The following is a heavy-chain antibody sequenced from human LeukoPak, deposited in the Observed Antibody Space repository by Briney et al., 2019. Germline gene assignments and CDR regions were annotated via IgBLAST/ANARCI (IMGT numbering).Heavy chain of an antibody. D-gene: IGHD1-26*01. Sequence: RSGGSLRLSCAASGFTFDDYAMHWVRQAPGKGLEWVSLISWDGGSTYYADSVKGLFTISRDDRKNSLYLQMNSLRAEDTALYYCAKDGGSYYSYMDVWGKGTTVTVSS. CDR3: AKDGGSYYSYMDV. V-gene: IGHV3-43D*03. CDR2: ISWDGGST. CDR1: GFTFDDYA. J-gene: IGHJ6*03.